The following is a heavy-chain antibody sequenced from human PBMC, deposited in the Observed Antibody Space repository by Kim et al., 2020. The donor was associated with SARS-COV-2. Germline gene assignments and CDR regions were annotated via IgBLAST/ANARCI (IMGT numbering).Heavy chain of an antibody. Sequence: GGSLRLSCSASGFGVISFAMTWVRQAPGQGLEWVAGISDDGGITLYTDAVKGRFTISRDNTRNTLYLQLNILRVEDTAVYYCAKDGPPGVAAAGVGGLWDHWGQGTLVSVSS. CDR1: GFGVISFA. CDR3: AKDGPPGVAAAGVGGLWDH. J-gene: IGHJ4*02. CDR2: ISDDGGIT. V-gene: IGHV3-23*01. D-gene: IGHD6-13*01.